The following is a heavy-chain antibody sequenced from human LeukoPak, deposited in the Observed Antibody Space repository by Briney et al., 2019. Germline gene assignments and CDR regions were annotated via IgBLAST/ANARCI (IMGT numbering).Heavy chain of an antibody. CDR1: GFTFDDFA. V-gene: IGHV3-9*03. D-gene: IGHD3-9*01. J-gene: IGHJ3*02. CDR2: TNWNSGSI. Sequence: GGSLRLSCAASGFTFDDFAMHWVRQGPGKGLEWVSGTNWNSGSIAYADSVKGRFTITRDNAKNSLYLQMNSLRAEDMALYYCAKVTGSSWGAFDTWGQGTMVTVSS. CDR3: AKVTGSSWGAFDT.